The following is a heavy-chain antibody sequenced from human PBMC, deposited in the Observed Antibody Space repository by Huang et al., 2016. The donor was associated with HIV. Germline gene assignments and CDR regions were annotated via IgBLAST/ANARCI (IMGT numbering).Heavy chain of an antibody. CDR2: FYTRGNT. CDR1: GGSISTYY. J-gene: IGHJ6*02. D-gene: IGHD2-2*01. Sequence: QVQLQESGPGLVKPSETLSLTCTVSGGSISTYYWSWIRQSAGKGLEWIGRFYTRGNTNYNPSLRGRVTMSVDTCKNHFSLRLTSVTAAATAVYYCARENEFCGSTNCHHYYYGLDVWGQGTTVTVSS. CDR3: ARENEFCGSTNCHHYYYGLDV. V-gene: IGHV4-4*07.